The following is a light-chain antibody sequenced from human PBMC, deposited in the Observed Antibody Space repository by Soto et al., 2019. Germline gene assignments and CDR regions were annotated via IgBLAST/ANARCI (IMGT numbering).Light chain of an antibody. CDR3: QQDWT. Sequence: EIVMTQSPATLSVSPGERATLSCRASQSVSSNLAWYQQKPGQAPRLLIYGASTRATGIPARFSGSGSGTEFTLTISSLQSEDFAVYYCQQDWTFGQGTKVDIK. J-gene: IGKJ1*01. CDR1: QSVSSN. CDR2: GAS. V-gene: IGKV3-15*01.